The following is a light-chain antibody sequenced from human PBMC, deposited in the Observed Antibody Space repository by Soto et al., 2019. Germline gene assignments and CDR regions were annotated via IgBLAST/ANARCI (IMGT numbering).Light chain of an antibody. CDR3: TSYVGNDIWV. CDR2: EVT. V-gene: IGLV2-8*01. J-gene: IGLJ3*02. Sequence: QSALTQPPSASGSPGQSVTISCTGTSSDVGAYKYVSWYQQYPGNAPKLMIYEVTKWPSGVPDRFSGSKSGNTASLTVSGLQAEDEADYYCTSYVGNDIWVFGGGTKLTVL. CDR1: SSDVGAYKY.